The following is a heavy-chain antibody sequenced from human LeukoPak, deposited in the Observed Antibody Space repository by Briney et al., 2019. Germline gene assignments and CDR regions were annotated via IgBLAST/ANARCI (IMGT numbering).Heavy chain of an antibody. CDR3: ARRYFDY. CDR2: IKQDGSEE. J-gene: IGHJ4*02. CDR1: GFTFEVYR. Sequence: GGSLRLSCAASGFTFEVYRMSWVRQAPGKGLEWVANIKQDGSEEYYVDSVKGRFTISRDNAKNSLYLQMNSLRAEDTAVYYCARRYFDYWGQGILVTVSS. V-gene: IGHV3-7*03.